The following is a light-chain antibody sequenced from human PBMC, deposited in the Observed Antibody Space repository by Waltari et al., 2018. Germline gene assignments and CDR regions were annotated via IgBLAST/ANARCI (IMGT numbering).Light chain of an antibody. CDR3: QQRRDWPLT. V-gene: IGKV3-11*01. CDR2: DAS. CDR1: RAIGKV. Sequence: EIVLTQSPATLSLSPGERAQISCRARRAIGKVLAWYQQKPGQPPRLLIFDASSRAPGVPARFSGGGSETDFALTINSLEPEDFAVYYCQQRRDWPLTFGGGTKVEI. J-gene: IGKJ4*01.